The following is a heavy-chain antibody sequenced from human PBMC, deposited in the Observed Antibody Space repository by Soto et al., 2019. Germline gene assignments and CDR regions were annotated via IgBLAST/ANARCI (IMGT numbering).Heavy chain of an antibody. J-gene: IGHJ5*02. D-gene: IGHD4-17*01. CDR3: ARGGLMTTVVTNWFDP. Sequence: PSETLSLTCTVSGGSISSYYWSWIRQPPGKGLEWIGYIYYSGSTNYNPSLKSRVTISVDTSKNQFSLKLSSVTAADTAVYYCARGGLMTTVVTNWFDPWGQGTLVTVS. CDR2: IYYSGST. CDR1: GGSISSYY. V-gene: IGHV4-59*01.